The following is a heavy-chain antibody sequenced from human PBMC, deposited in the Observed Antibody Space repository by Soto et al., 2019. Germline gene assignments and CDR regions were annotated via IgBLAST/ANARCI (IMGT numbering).Heavy chain of an antibody. CDR1: GFTFDDYA. CDR3: ARATSYSSGWYGWFDP. Sequence: EVQLVESGGGLVQPGRSLRLSCAASGFTFDDYAMHWVRQAPGKGLEWVSGISWNSGSIGYADSVKGRFTISRDNAKNSLYLQMNSLRAEDTALYYCARATSYSSGWYGWFDPWGQGTLVTVSS. D-gene: IGHD6-19*01. V-gene: IGHV3-9*01. CDR2: ISWNSGSI. J-gene: IGHJ5*02.